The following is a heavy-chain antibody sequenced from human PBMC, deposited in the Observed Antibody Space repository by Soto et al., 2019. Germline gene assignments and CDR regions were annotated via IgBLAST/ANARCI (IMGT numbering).Heavy chain of an antibody. CDR2: SRGNGYPP. CDR3: VRSRGGNNFDFFD. Sequence: GGSLRLSCSASGFTFSSYAMDWVRQAPRKGLEYVSGSRGNGYPPFYAGSGKGRFTISRDNPKYTLYLQKSGLSADDTAVYYGVRSRGGNNFDFFDWGQGARVTVAS. CDR1: GFTFSSYA. D-gene: IGHD5-12*01. V-gene: IGHV3-64D*06. J-gene: IGHJ1*01.